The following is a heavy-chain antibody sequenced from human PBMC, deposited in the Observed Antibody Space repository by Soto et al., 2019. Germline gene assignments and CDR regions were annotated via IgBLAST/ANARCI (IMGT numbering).Heavy chain of an antibody. Sequence: PSETLSLTCTVSGDSITSSSYYWGWIRQPPGKGLEWIASLSYGGNTYYNPSLKSRVTISVDTSKNQFSLRLSSATAADTAVYYCEGRGYTAYAGHKWFDPWGQGSLVTVSS. J-gene: IGHJ5*02. CDR1: GDSITSSSYY. D-gene: IGHD5-12*01. V-gene: IGHV4-39*01. CDR3: EGRGYTAYAGHKWFDP. CDR2: LSYGGNT.